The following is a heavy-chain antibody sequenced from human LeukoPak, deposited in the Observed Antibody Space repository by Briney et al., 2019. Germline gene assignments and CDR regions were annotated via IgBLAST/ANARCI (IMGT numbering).Heavy chain of an antibody. V-gene: IGHV3-30*14. J-gene: IGHJ4*02. D-gene: IGHD5-12*01. Sequence: GRSLRLSCAASGFTFSSYAMHWVRQAPGKGLEWVAVISYDGSNKYYADSVKGRFTISRDNSKNTLYLQMNSLRAEDTAVYYCARGGGYEYYFDYWGQGTLVTVSS. CDR1: GFTFSSYA. CDR2: ISYDGSNK. CDR3: ARGGGYEYYFDY.